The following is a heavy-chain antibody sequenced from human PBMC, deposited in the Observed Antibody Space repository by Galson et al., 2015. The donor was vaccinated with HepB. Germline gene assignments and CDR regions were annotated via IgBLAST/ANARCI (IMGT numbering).Heavy chain of an antibody. J-gene: IGHJ4*02. Sequence: SLRLSCAASGFTFRSYALHWVRQAPGKGLEWVAVVSYDGGKKDYANSVKGRFTISRDNSKNTVYLQMNSLRVDDTAVYYCVRDRGTIGWFLDYWGQGSVVTVSS. D-gene: IGHD3-10*01. V-gene: IGHV3-30-3*01. CDR1: GFTFRSYA. CDR2: VSYDGGKK. CDR3: VRDRGTIGWFLDY.